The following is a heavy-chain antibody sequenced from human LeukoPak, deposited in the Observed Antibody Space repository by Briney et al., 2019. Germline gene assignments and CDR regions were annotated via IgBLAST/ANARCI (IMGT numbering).Heavy chain of an antibody. V-gene: IGHV1-69*13. Sequence: VKVSCKASGGTYSSYAISWVRQAPGQGLEWMGGIIPIFGTANYAQKFQGRVTITTDESTSTAYMELSSLRSEDTAVYYCARGHSGYGYYYYYMDVWGKGTTVTVSS. CDR2: IIPIFGTA. D-gene: IGHD5-12*01. CDR1: GGTYSSYA. CDR3: ARGHSGYGYYYYYMDV. J-gene: IGHJ6*03.